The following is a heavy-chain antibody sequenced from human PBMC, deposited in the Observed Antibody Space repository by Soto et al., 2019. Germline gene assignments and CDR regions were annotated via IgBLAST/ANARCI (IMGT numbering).Heavy chain of an antibody. Sequence: QITLKESGPTLVKPTQTLTLTCTFSGFSLETSGMGMSWIRQPPGKALEWLALIYWDDDKRYSPSLKNRLTITKDTSKHQVALTLTNVDPVDTATYYCAHSLYQYDDSGHYTFRYFDLWGRGTLVTVFS. J-gene: IGHJ2*01. CDR3: AHSLYQYDDSGHYTFRYFDL. D-gene: IGHD3-22*01. CDR1: GFSLETSGMG. CDR2: IYWDDDK. V-gene: IGHV2-5*02.